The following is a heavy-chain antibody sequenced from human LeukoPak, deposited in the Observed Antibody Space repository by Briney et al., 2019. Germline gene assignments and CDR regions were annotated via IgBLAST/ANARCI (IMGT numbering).Heavy chain of an antibody. CDR2: TYSGGST. J-gene: IGHJ3*02. D-gene: IGHD4-17*01. CDR3: ARDLPVTTHAFDI. Sequence: GGSLRLSCAASGFTVSSNYMSWVRQAPGKGLEWVSVTYSGGSTYYADSVKGRFTISRDNSKNTLYLQMNSLRAEDTAVYYCARDLPVTTHAFDIWGQGTMVTVSS. V-gene: IGHV3-66*01. CDR1: GFTVSSNY.